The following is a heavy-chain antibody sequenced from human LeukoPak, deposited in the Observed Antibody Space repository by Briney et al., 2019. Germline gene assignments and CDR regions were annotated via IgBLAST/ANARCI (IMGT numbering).Heavy chain of an antibody. J-gene: IGHJ6*03. CDR3: ARATRSCSSTSCYNYYYYMDV. Sequence: SQTLSLTCTVSGGSISSGSYYWSWIPRPAGKGLEWIGRGYTSGSTNYNPSLKSRVTISVDTSKIQFSLKMSSVTAADTAVYYCARATRSCSSTSCYNYYYYMDVWGKGTTVTVSS. CDR1: GGSISSGSYY. V-gene: IGHV4-61*02. CDR2: GYTSGST. D-gene: IGHD2-2*02.